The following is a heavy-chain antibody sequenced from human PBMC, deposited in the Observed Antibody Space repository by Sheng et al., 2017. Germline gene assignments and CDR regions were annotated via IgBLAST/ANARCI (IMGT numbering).Heavy chain of an antibody. J-gene: IGHJ4*02. CDR2: ISESGSST. V-gene: IGHV3-23*04. Sequence: EVHLVESGGGLVQPGGSLRLSCAASGFTFSSYTMNWVRQAPGEGLEWVSAISESGSSTYYADSVKGRFTISRDNSKNTLYLQMNSLRAEDTALYYCAKDLPYCSSTGCYAALSDWGQGTLVTVSS. CDR3: AKDLPYCSSTGCYAALSD. CDR1: GFTFSSYT. D-gene: IGHD2-2*01.